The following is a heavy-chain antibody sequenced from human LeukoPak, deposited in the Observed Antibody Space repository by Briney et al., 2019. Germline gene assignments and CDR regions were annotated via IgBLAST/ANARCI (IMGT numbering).Heavy chain of an antibody. D-gene: IGHD4-17*01. V-gene: IGHV4-4*02. J-gene: IGHJ3*02. CDR1: GGSISNTYW. CDR2: IYHSGST. Sequence: PSETLSLTCVVSGGSISNTYWWTWVRQPPGKGLEWIGEIYHSGSTNYNPSLKSRLTISVDKSKNQFSLKLSSVTAADTAVYYCARVSDYALAFDIWGQGTMVTVSS. CDR3: ARVSDYALAFDI.